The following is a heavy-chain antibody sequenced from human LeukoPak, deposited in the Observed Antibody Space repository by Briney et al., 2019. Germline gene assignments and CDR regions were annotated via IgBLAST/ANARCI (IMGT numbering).Heavy chain of an antibody. J-gene: IGHJ4*02. D-gene: IGHD3-10*01. CDR2: ISYDGSYK. V-gene: IGHV3-30*01. CDR1: GFTFSSYA. Sequence: PGRSLRLSCAASGFTFSSYAMHWVRQGPGKGLEWVAVISYDGSYKYYADSVKGRFTISRDNSRNTLDLQMNTLRAEDTAVYYCARVPSDYYGSGSYPIDYWGQETLVTVSS. CDR3: ARVPSDYYGSGSYPIDY.